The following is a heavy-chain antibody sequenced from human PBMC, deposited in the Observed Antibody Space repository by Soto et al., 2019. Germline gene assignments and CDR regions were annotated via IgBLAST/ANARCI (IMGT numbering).Heavy chain of an antibody. V-gene: IGHV4-34*01. CDR2: INQSGST. D-gene: IGHD3-10*02. Sequence: SETLSLTXAVYGESLSAYYWTWIRQPPGKGLEWIGEINQSGSTNYNPSLKSRVTMSADTSKKHFSLKVTSVTAADTAVYYCARGTVYVPFLFPCLDVWGQGTTVTVSS. J-gene: IGHJ6*02. CDR3: ARGTVYVPFLFPCLDV. CDR1: GESLSAYY.